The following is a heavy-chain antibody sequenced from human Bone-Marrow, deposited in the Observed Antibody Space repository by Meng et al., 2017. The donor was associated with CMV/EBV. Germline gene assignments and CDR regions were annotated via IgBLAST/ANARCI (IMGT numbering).Heavy chain of an antibody. CDR2: INHSGST. Sequence: HGRLEVPGPGMVKLPAPRPPPCMAYGGSLRGYTWTWNGQPPGKGLEWIGEINHSGSTNSNPTLKSRVTISVDTSKNQFSLKLSSVTAADTAVYYCARGGGPFDYWGQGTLVTVSS. V-gene: IGHV4-34*01. CDR1: GGSLRGYT. J-gene: IGHJ4*02. D-gene: IGHD3-16*01. CDR3: ARGGGPFDY.